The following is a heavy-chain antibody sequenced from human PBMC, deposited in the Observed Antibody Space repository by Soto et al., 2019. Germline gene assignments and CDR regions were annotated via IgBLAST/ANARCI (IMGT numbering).Heavy chain of an antibody. V-gene: IGHV3-33*01. CDR1: GCTFSSYG. J-gene: IGHJ4*02. D-gene: IGHD6-19*01. CDR2: IWYDGSNK. Sequence: QVQLVESGGGVVQPGRSLRLSCAASGCTFSSYGMHWVRQAPGKGLEWVAVIWYDGSNKYYADSVKGRFTISRDNSKNTLYLQMNSLRAEDTAVYYCASIAVEGAPPVWWGQGTLVTVSS. CDR3: ASIAVEGAPPVW.